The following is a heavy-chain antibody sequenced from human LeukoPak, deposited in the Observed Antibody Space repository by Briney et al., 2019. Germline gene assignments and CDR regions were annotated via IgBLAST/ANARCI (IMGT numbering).Heavy chain of an antibody. J-gene: IGHJ4*02. Sequence: ASVKVSCKASGYTFTGYYMHWVRQAPGQGLEWMGWINPNSGGTNYAQKFQGRVTMTRDTSISTAYMARSRLRSDDTAVYYFARDRGHITMVRGVMPYFDYWGQGTLVTVSS. CDR1: GYTFTGYY. V-gene: IGHV1-2*02. D-gene: IGHD3-10*01. CDR2: INPNSGGT. CDR3: ARDRGHITMVRGVMPYFDY.